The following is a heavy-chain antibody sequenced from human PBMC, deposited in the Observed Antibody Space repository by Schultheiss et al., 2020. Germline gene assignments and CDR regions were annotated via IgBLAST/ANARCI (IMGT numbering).Heavy chain of an antibody. Sequence: SETLSLTCAVYGGSVSSCSYYWSRRRQHPGKELEWNGYIYDSGSTNYNPSLKSRVTISVDTSKNQFSLKLSSVTAADTAVYYCAADYCYESSGRWFDPWGQGTLVTVSS. V-gene: IGHV4-61*01. CDR3: AADYCYESSGRWFDP. CDR1: GGSVSSCSYY. CDR2: IYDSGST. J-gene: IGHJ5*02. D-gene: IGHD3-22*01.